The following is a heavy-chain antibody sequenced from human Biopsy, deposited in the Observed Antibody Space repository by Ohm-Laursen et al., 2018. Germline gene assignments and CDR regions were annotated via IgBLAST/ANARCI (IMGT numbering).Heavy chain of an antibody. CDR3: ARGGLNYWYFDL. CDR2: INPNSGGT. CDR1: GYTFTDSY. D-gene: IGHD1-26*01. Sequence: GASVKVSCKASGYTFTDSYMHWVRQAPGQGLEWMGWINPNSGGTNYAQKFRGRVTMTRDTSMSTAYMELNRLRSDDTAVYYCARGGLNYWYFDLWGSGTLVTVSS. J-gene: IGHJ2*01. V-gene: IGHV1-2*02.